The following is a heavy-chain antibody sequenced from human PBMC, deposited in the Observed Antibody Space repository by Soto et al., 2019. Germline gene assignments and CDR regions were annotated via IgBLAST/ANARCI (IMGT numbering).Heavy chain of an antibody. CDR2: IYNSGRT. J-gene: IGHJ4*02. CDR1: GGSISSYY. CDR3: ARDQHYYDSSGFYSDAFDY. V-gene: IGHV4-4*07. D-gene: IGHD3-22*01. Sequence: QVQLQESGPGLVKPSETLSLTCTVSGGSISSYYWSWIRQPAGKGLEWIGRIYNSGRTNYNPSLKSRVTMSVDTSKNQFSLKLSSVTAADTAVYYCARDQHYYDSSGFYSDAFDYWGQGTLVTVSS.